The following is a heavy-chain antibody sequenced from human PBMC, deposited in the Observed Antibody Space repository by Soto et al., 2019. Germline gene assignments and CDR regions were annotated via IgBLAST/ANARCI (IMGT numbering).Heavy chain of an antibody. CDR2: ISGSGGST. Sequence: GGSLILSCAVSGFPFNRYSMIWVCLAPGKGLEWVSAISGSGGSTSYADSVKGRFTISRDNSKNTLYLQMNSLRAEDTAVYYCAKRVQHYYGMDVWGQGTTVTVSS. CDR1: GFPFNRYS. J-gene: IGHJ6*02. D-gene: IGHD6-13*01. CDR3: AKRVQHYYGMDV. V-gene: IGHV3-23*01.